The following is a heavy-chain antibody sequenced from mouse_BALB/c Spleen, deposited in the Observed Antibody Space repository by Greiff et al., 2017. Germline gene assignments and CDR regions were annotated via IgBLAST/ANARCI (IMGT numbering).Heavy chain of an antibody. CDR2: IYPGSGNT. D-gene: IGHD1-1*01. CDR1: GYTFTDYY. J-gene: IGHJ1*01. Sequence: VKLMESGAELARPGASVKLSCKASGYTFTDYYINWVKQRTGQGLEWIGEIYPGSGNTYYNEKFKGKATLTADKSSSTAYMQLSSLTSEDSAVYFCARNYGSSYWYFDVWGAGTTVTVSS. V-gene: IGHV1-77*01. CDR3: ARNYGSSYWYFDV.